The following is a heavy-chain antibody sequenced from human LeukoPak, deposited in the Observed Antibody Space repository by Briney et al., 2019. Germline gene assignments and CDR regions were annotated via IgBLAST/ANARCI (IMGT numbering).Heavy chain of an antibody. CDR1: GGSISDTTYF. CDR3: ARSGYYDILSGYLYFFDY. V-gene: IGHV4-39*01. CDR2: IYSSGSN. Sequence: SETLSLTCSVSGGSISDTTYFWGWIRQPPGKGLEWIGSIYSSGSNYYNPSLKSRVTVSIDTSRNQFSLKLTSVAAAETAVYYCARSGYYDILSGYLYFFDYWGQGTLVTVSS. J-gene: IGHJ4*02. D-gene: IGHD3-9*01.